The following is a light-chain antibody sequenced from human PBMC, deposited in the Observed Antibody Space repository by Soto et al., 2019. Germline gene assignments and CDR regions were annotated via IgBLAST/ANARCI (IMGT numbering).Light chain of an antibody. CDR1: TSNIGNKA. V-gene: IGLV1-36*01. Sequence: QSVLTQPPSVSEAPGQRVTISCSGSTSNIGNKAVNWYQQLPGKAPKLLIYFDDLLPSGVSDRFSGSKSGTSASLAISGLQSEDEADYYCAAWDDSLNGGVFGGGTKVTVL. CDR2: FDD. CDR3: AAWDDSLNGGV. J-gene: IGLJ3*02.